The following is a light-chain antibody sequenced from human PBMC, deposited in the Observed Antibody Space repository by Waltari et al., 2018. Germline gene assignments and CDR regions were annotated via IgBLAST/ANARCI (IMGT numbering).Light chain of an antibody. J-gene: IGKJ3*01. CDR3: QQYNFYQFT. Sequence: DIQMTQSPSTLSASVGDRVPISCRASQNISRWLAWYRQTSGRAPQLLISDASTLESGVPSRFSGSGSGTEFTLTISSLQPDDFATYYCQQYNFYQFTFGPGTKVDIK. V-gene: IGKV1-5*01. CDR2: DAS. CDR1: QNISRW.